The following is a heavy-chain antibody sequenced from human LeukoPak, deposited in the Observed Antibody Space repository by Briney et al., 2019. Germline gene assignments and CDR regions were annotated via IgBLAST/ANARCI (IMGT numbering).Heavy chain of an antibody. CDR2: IYYSGST. CDR3: ARAVLRRFDP. J-gene: IGHJ5*02. CDR1: GGSFSGYY. Sequence: SETLSLTCAVYGGSFSGYYWSWIRQPPGKGLEWIGYIYYSGSTNYNPSLKSRVTISVDTSKNQFSLKLSSVTAADTAVYYCARAVLRRFDPWGQGTLVTVSS. V-gene: IGHV4-59*01.